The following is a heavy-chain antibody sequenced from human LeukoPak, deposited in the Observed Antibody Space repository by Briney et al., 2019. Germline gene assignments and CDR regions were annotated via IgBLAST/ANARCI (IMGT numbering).Heavy chain of an antibody. CDR1: GGSISSYY. CDR3: ARATRRDGYNLDY. Sequence: SETLSLTCTVSGGSISSYYWRWIRQPPGKGLEWVGYINYSGSTNYNPSLKSRVTISVDTSRNQFSLKLSSVTAADTAVYYCARATRRDGYNLDYWGQGTLVTVSS. CDR2: INYSGST. J-gene: IGHJ4*02. D-gene: IGHD5-24*01. V-gene: IGHV4-59*01.